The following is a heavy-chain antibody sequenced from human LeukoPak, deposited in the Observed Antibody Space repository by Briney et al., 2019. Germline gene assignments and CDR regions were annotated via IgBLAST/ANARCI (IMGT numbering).Heavy chain of an antibody. CDR2: MYLSGTT. J-gene: IGHJ4*02. CDR1: GDSINSLDL. D-gene: IGHD3-3*01. Sequence: SETLSLTCTVSGDSINSLDLWSWVRQPPGKGLEWIGEMYLSGTTHSNPSVKSRVTISIDTSKDQFSLKLSSVTAADTAVYYCARKRRPNTYYDFWSGSDYFDYWGQGTLVTVSS. CDR3: ARKRRPNTYYDFWSGSDYFDY. V-gene: IGHV4-4*02.